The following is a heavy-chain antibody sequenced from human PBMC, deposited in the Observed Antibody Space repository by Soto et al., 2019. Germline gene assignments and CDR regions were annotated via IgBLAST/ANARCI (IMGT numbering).Heavy chain of an antibody. CDR3: ARVGYSSRPRGWFDP. CDR2: IYYSGST. V-gene: IGHV4-59*01. J-gene: IGHJ5*02. CDR1: GGSISSYY. Sequence: SETLSLTCTVSGGSISSYYWSWIRQPPGKGLEWIGYIYYSGSTNYNPSLRSRVTISVDTSKNQFSLKLSSVTAADTAVYYCARVGYSSRPRGWFDPWGQGTLVTVSS. D-gene: IGHD6-13*01.